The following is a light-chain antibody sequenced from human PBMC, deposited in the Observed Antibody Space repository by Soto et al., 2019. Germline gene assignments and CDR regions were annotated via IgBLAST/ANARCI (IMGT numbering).Light chain of an antibody. V-gene: IGKV3-20*01. Sequence: EIVLTQSPGTLSLSPGERATLSCRASQSISSSYLAWYQQKPGQAPRLLVYGESNRATGIPDRFCGSGSGTDFTLTISRLEPEDFAVYYCQQYGSSRFTFGPGTKVDIK. J-gene: IGKJ3*01. CDR2: GES. CDR3: QQYGSSRFT. CDR1: QSISSSY.